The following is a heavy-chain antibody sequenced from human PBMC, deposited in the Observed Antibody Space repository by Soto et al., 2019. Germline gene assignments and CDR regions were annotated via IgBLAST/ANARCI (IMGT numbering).Heavy chain of an antibody. CDR1: GGSISSGGYS. CDR2: IYQSGST. CDR3: ARARANWGLSGMDV. D-gene: IGHD7-27*01. Sequence: QLQLQESGSGLVKPSQTLSLTCAVSGGSISSGGYSWGWIRQPPGKGLEWIGYIYQSGSTSYNPSLKSRATITVDRSKNQFSLKLSSVTAADTAVYYCARARANWGLSGMDVWRQGTTVTVSS. V-gene: IGHV4-30-2*01. J-gene: IGHJ6*02.